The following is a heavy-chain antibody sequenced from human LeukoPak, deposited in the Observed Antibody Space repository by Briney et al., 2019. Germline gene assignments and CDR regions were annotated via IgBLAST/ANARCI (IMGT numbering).Heavy chain of an antibody. J-gene: IGHJ3*02. CDR3: ARAYSSSSGRDGFDI. V-gene: IGHV3-48*02. Sequence: MSXVXXXXGKGLEXXSXIGSSGSTVYYAYSVKGRFTISRDNAKNSLYLQMNSLRDEDTAVYYCARAYSSSSGRDGFDIWGQGTTVVVSA. CDR2: IGSSGSTV. D-gene: IGHD6-6*01.